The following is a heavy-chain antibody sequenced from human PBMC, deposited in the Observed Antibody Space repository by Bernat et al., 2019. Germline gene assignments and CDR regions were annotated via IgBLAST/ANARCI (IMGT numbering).Heavy chain of an antibody. CDR2: ISAYNGHT. V-gene: IGHV1-18*01. Sequence: QVQLVQSGAEVKKPGASVKVSCKASGYTFTSYGISWVRQAPGQGLEWMGWISAYNGHTNYAQKLQGRVTMTTDTSTSTAYMELRSLRSDDTAVYYCAGGGAVDTAMVQRYYFDDWGQGTLVSVSS. CDR1: GYTFTSYG. D-gene: IGHD5-18*01. CDR3: AGGGAVDTAMVQRYYFDD. J-gene: IGHJ4*02.